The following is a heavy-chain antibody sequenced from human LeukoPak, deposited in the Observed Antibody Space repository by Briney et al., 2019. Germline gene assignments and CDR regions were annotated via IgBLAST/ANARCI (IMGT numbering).Heavy chain of an antibody. Sequence: ASVKVSCKVVAYDFTGYYIHWVRQAPGQGPEWMGRLNPNTGHAVYAFKFQGRVTITRDTSSSTAYMEVTRLASDDTALYYCAKDRDGADRIILWGQGTLVTVSS. CDR2: LNPNTGHA. V-gene: IGHV1-2*06. D-gene: IGHD5-24*01. J-gene: IGHJ4*02. CDR3: AKDRDGADRIIL. CDR1: AYDFTGYY.